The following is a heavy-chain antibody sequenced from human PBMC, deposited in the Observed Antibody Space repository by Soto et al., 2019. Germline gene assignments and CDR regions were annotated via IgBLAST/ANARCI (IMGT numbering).Heavy chain of an antibody. V-gene: IGHV3-23*01. Sequence: GGSLRLSCTASGFTFSTYAMSSVRQAPGKGLEWVPAISGSGGSTYYADSVKGRFTISRDNSKSTLYLQMNSLRAEDTAAYSCAKVATTVVTEYYFDYWGQGTLVTVCS. CDR1: GFTFSTYA. CDR3: AKVATTVVTEYYFDY. J-gene: IGHJ4*02. D-gene: IGHD4-17*01. CDR2: ISGSGGST.